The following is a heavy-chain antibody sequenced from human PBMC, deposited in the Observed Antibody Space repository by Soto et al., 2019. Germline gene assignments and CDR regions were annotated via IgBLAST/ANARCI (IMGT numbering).Heavy chain of an antibody. D-gene: IGHD1-26*01. CDR1: GYTFTSYA. Sequence: ASVKVSCKASGYTFTSYAMHWVRQAPGQRLEWMGWINPSGGSTSYAQKFQGRVTMTRDTSTSTVYMELSSLRSEDTAVYYCARGWVALTCFDYWGQGTLVTVSS. V-gene: IGHV1-46*03. J-gene: IGHJ4*02. CDR2: INPSGGST. CDR3: ARGWVALTCFDY.